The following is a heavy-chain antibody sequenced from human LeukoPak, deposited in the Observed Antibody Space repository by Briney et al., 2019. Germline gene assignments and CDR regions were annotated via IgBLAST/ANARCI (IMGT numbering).Heavy chain of an antibody. J-gene: IGHJ6*02. V-gene: IGHV3-33*01. CDR3: ARPTVTGDYYYYGMDV. D-gene: IGHD4-17*01. Sequence: GGSLRLSCAASGFTFSSYGMHWVRQAPGKGLEWVAVIWYDGSNKYYADSVKGRFTISRDNSKNTLYLQMNSLRAEDTAVYYCARPTVTGDYYYYGMDVWGQGTTVTVSS. CDR1: GFTFSSYG. CDR2: IWYDGSNK.